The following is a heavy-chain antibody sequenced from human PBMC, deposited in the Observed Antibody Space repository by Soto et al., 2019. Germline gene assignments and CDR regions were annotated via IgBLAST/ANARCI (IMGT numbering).Heavy chain of an antibody. J-gene: IGHJ4*02. CDR2: INHSGST. V-gene: IGHV4-34*01. Sequence: SETLSLTCAVYGGSSSGYYWSWIRRPPGKGLEWIGEINHSGSTNYNPSLKSRVTISVDTSKNQFSLKLSSVTAADTAVYYCARGKAYYGSGSYYINLYYFDYWGQGTLVTVSS. CDR1: GGSSSGYY. CDR3: ARGKAYYGSGSYYINLYYFDY. D-gene: IGHD3-10*01.